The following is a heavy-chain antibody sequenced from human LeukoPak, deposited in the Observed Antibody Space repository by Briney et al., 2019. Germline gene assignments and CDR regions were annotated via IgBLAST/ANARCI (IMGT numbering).Heavy chain of an antibody. J-gene: IGHJ6*02. V-gene: IGHV1-3*01. Sequence: ASVKVSCKASGYTFTSYAMHWVRQAPGQRLEWMGWINAGNGNTKYSQKFQGRVTITRDTSASTAYMELSSLRSEDTAVYYCAREGGTTVVTPRPYYYGMDVWGQGTTVTVSS. D-gene: IGHD4-23*01. CDR1: GYTFTSYA. CDR2: INAGNGNT. CDR3: AREGGTTVVTPRPYYYGMDV.